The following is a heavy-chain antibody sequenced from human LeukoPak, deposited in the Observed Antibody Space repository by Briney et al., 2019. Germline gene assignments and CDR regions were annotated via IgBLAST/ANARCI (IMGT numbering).Heavy chain of an antibody. Sequence: PSETLSLTCTVSGVSISSYHWSWIRQPPGKGLEWIGRIHSSGNTNYNPSLKGRVTMSVDTSKNQFSLSLTSVTAADTAVYYCARTTAHWYFDLWGRGTLVSVSS. D-gene: IGHD2-21*02. CDR3: ARTTAHWYFDL. V-gene: IGHV4-4*07. J-gene: IGHJ2*01. CDR2: IHSSGNT. CDR1: GVSISSYH.